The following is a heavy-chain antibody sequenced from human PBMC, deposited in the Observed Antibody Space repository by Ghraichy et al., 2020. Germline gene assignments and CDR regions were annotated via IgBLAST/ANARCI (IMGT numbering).Heavy chain of an antibody. J-gene: IGHJ4*02. CDR2: ISGSGGTT. D-gene: IGHD2-21*02. V-gene: IGHV3-23*01. CDR1: GFRFSSYP. CDR3: AKDNDCGGGCNYFDY. Sequence: GESLNISCAASGFRFSSYPISWVRQAPGKGLEWVSGISGSGGTTYFADSVKGRFTISRDNSKNTLYLQMNSLRAEDTALYYCAKDNDCGGGCNYFDYWGQGALVTVSS.